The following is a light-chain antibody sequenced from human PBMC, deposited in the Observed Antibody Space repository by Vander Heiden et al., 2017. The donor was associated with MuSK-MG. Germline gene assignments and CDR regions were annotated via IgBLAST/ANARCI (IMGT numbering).Light chain of an antibody. Sequence: ETVFSHCLPPPSLSLRERATLSCRTSHSGSSSYLAWYQQKPGQAPRLLIYGASSRATGIPDRFSGSGSGTDFTLTISRLEPEDFAVYYCQQRGSWLLITFGGGTRLEMK. V-gene: IGKV3D-20*02. CDR2: GAS. J-gene: IGKJ5*01. CDR1: HSGSSSY. CDR3: QQRGSWLLIT.